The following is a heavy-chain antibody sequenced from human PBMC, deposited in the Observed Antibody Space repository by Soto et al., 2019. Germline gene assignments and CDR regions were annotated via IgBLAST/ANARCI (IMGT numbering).Heavy chain of an antibody. Sequence: SVKVSCKASGGTFSSYAISWVRQAPGQGLEWMGGIIPIFGTANYAQKFQGRVTITADESTSTAYMELSSLRSEDTAVYYCARNRRGTAMVDYTGIHWGQGTLVTVSS. D-gene: IGHD5-18*01. CDR3: ARNRRGTAMVDYTGIH. J-gene: IGHJ4*02. CDR2: IIPIFGTA. CDR1: GGTFSSYA. V-gene: IGHV1-69*13.